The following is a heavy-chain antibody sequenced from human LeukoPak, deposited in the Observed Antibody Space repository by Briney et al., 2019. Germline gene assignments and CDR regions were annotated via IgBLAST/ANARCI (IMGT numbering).Heavy chain of an antibody. CDR1: GGSISSYY. CDR3: ARYDYGSSWYISDY. D-gene: IGHD6-13*01. V-gene: IGHV4-59*01. CDR2: IYYTGNT. Sequence: PSETLSLXCTVSGGSISSYYWGWIRRPPGKGLEYIGYIYYTGNTNYNPSLKSRVSISVDTSKNHFSLKLTSVTAADTAVYYCARYDYGSSWYISDYWGQGTLVTVSS. J-gene: IGHJ4*02.